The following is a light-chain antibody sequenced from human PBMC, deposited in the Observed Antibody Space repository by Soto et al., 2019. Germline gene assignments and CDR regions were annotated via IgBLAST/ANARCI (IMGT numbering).Light chain of an antibody. CDR3: AAWDDSLSAVV. CDR2: RSN. J-gene: IGLJ2*01. Sequence: QSVLTQPPSASGTPGQRVTISCSGSSSNIGSNYVYWYQQLPGTAPKLLIYRSNQRPSGVPDRFSGSKSGTSASLAISGLRSEDEADYYCAAWDDSLSAVVFGGGTKVTVL. V-gene: IGLV1-47*01. CDR1: SSNIGSNY.